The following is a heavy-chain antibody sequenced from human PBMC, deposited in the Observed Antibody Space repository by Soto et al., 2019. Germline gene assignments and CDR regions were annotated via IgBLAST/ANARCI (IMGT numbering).Heavy chain of an antibody. J-gene: IGHJ4*02. CDR2: IRSKGYGGTT. Sequence: GGSLRLSCAASGFTFSGSAMHWVRQASGKGLECVGFIRSKGYGGTTEHAASVTGRFTISRDDSKNIAYLQMNSLKTEDTAVYYCARDRLVGANTGTFDYWGQGTLVTVSS. D-gene: IGHD1-26*01. CDR1: GFTFSGSA. CDR3: ARDRLVGANTGTFDY. V-gene: IGHV3-49*04.